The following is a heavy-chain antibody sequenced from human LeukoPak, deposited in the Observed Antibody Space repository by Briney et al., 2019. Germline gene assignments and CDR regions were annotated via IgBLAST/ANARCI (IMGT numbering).Heavy chain of an antibody. CDR3: ARETEAYYDFWSGYYRGKSYYFDY. D-gene: IGHD3-3*01. CDR2: IYTSGST. CDR1: GGSISSYY. J-gene: IGHJ4*02. Sequence: SETLSLTCTVSGGSISSYYWSWIRQPAGKGLEWIGRIYTSGSTNYNPSLKSRVTMSVDTSKNQFSLKLSSVTAADTAVYYCARETEAYYDFWSGYYRGKSYYFDYWGQGTLVTVSS. V-gene: IGHV4-4*07.